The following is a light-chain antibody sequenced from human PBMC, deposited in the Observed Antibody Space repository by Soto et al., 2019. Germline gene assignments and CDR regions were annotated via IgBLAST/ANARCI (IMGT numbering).Light chain of an antibody. CDR2: KAS. CDR1: QSINKW. J-gene: IGKJ1*01. V-gene: IGKV1-5*03. CDR3: QHYYSYSWT. Sequence: DIQMTQSPSTLSASVGDRFTIAFLASQSINKWLAWYQQKPGKAPNLLIYKASSLQIGVPSRFSGSGFGTDFTLTISSLQSDDFATYYCQHYYSYSWTFGQGTKVDIK.